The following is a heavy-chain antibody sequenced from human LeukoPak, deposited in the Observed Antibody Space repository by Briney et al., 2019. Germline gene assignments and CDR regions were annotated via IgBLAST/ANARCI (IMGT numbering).Heavy chain of an antibody. D-gene: IGHD3-22*01. J-gene: IGHJ5*02. CDR3: ARGHYYDSRLHWFDP. CDR1: GYTFTSYG. CDR2: ISAYNGNT. V-gene: IGHV1-18*01. Sequence: ASVKVSCKASGYTFTSYGISWVRQARGQGREWMGWISAYNGNTNYAQKLQGRVTMTTDTSTSTAYMELRSLRSDDTAVYYCARGHYYDSRLHWFDPWGQGTLVTVSS.